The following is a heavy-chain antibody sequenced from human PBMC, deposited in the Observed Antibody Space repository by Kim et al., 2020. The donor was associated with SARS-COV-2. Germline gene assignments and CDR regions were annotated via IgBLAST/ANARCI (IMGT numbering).Heavy chain of an antibody. V-gene: IGHV5-51*01. CDR3: AGFIAAAGTGDNWFDP. J-gene: IGHJ5*02. CDR1: GYSFTSYW. D-gene: IGHD6-13*01. Sequence: GESLKISCKGSGYSFTSYWIGWVRQMPGKGLEWMGIIYPGDSDTRYSPSFQGQVTISADKSISTAYLQWSSLKASDTAMYYCAGFIAAAGTGDNWFDPWGQGTLVTVSS. CDR2: IYPGDSDT.